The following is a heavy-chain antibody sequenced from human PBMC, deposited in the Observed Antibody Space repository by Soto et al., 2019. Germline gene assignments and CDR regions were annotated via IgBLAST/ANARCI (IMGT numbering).Heavy chain of an antibody. V-gene: IGHV1-18*01. CDR3: ARWGQVLVAAFSDGYYYYYGMDV. CDR2: ISSSNGNT. CDR1: GYTFTSYG. D-gene: IGHD2-15*01. Sequence: QVQLVQSGAEVKKPGAAVKVSFKASGYTFTSYGISWLRQAPGQGLEWTGWISSSNGNTNYAQKLKGRVTLTTDTATSTAYMELRSLRAADTAVYYCARWGQVLVAAFSDGYYYYYGMDVWGKGTTVTVSS. J-gene: IGHJ6*04.